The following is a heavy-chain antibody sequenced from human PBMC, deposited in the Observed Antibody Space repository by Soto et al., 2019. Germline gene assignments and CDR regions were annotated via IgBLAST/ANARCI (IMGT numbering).Heavy chain of an antibody. CDR2: IYSGGST. CDR3: ARSWAVAGSYDY. Sequence: EVQLVESGGGLVQPGGSLRLSCAASGFTVGSNYMNWVRQAPGKGLEWVSVIYSGGSTYYADSVKGRFTISRDNSKNTLYLQRTSLRAEDTGVYYCARSWAVAGSYDYWGQGTLVTVSS. V-gene: IGHV3-66*01. CDR1: GFTVGSNY. J-gene: IGHJ4*02. D-gene: IGHD6-19*01.